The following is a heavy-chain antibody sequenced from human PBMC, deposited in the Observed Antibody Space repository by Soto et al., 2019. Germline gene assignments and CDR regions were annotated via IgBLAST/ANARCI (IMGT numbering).Heavy chain of an antibody. V-gene: IGHV4-30-4*01. Sequence: QVQLQESGPGLVKPSQTLSLTCTVSGASISSGDYYWTWIRHPPGKGLEWIGSIYYSGSTYYNPSLKSLVTISVDTSNNHFALKLSSVTAADTAVYYCARASYDSSTYYLDYWGQGTLVTVSS. J-gene: IGHJ4*02. CDR3: ARASYDSSTYYLDY. CDR1: GASISSGDYY. D-gene: IGHD3-22*01. CDR2: IYYSGST.